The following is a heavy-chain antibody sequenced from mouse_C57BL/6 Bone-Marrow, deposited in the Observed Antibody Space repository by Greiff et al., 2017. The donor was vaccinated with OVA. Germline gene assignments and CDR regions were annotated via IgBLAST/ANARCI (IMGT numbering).Heavy chain of an antibody. CDR2: IYPGDGDT. Sequence: VKLQESGPELVKPGASVKISCKASGYAFSSSWMNWVKQRPGKGLEWIGRIYPGDGDTNYNGKFKGKATLTADKSSSTAYMQLSSLTSEDSAVYFCAVQLGREFADWGQGTLVTVSA. CDR3: AVQLGREFAD. CDR1: GYAFSSSW. V-gene: IGHV1-82*01. J-gene: IGHJ3*01. D-gene: IGHD4-1*01.